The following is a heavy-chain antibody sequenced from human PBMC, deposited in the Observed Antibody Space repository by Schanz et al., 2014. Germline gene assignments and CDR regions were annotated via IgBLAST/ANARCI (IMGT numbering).Heavy chain of an antibody. J-gene: IGHJ4*02. V-gene: IGHV3-33*01. CDR2: LWHDGSKK. CDR1: GFTFSSYD. D-gene: IGHD5-12*01. CDR3: ARDFHGYGPHLDY. Sequence: QVQLVESGGGVVQPGRSLRLSCVASGFTFSSYDVFWVRQAPGKGLELVAILWHDGSKKYYADSVKGRFTVSRDNSKNTLYLQLNSLRAEDTAVYYCARDFHGYGPHLDYWGQGSLVTVSA.